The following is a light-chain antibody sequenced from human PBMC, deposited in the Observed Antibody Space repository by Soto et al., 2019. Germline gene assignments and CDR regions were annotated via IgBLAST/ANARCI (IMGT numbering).Light chain of an antibody. CDR1: QGISSY. V-gene: IGKV1-8*01. J-gene: IGKJ3*01. Sequence: AIRITQSPSSFSASTGYSFTITCPASQGISSYLAWYHQKPGKAPKLLIYAASTLQRGVPSRFSGSGSRRDFLLTISCLQSEDFASYYCQQYDSYPFTFGPWTKVDMK. CDR2: AAS. CDR3: QQYDSYPFT.